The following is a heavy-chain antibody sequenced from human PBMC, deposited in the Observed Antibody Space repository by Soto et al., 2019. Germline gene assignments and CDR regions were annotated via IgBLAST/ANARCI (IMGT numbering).Heavy chain of an antibody. Sequence: PSGTLSLTCAFYVGACRGGDWSWVRQPPGNGLEWIVEINHSGSTNYNPSLKSLVTISVDTSKNQFSLKLSSVTAADTAVYYCARGRGRGSRGYSYYALAVWGQGTTVTVS. D-gene: IGHD3-10*01. CDR1: VGACRGGD. J-gene: IGHJ6*01. CDR2: INHSGST. CDR3: ARGRGRGSRGYSYYALAV. V-gene: IGHV4-34*01.